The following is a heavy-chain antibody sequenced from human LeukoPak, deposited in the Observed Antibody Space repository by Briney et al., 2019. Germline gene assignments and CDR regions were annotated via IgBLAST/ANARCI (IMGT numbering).Heavy chain of an antibody. V-gene: IGHV4-34*01. D-gene: IGHD3-10*01. CDR2: INHSGST. CDR3: ARGGYYGSGNDFRFDP. CDR1: GGSFSGYY. Sequence: SETLSLTCAVYGGSFSGYYWSWIRQPPGKGLEWIGEINHSGSTNYNPSLKSRVTISVDTSKNQFSLKLSSVTAADTAVYYCARGGYYGSGNDFRFDPWGQGTQVTVSS. J-gene: IGHJ5*02.